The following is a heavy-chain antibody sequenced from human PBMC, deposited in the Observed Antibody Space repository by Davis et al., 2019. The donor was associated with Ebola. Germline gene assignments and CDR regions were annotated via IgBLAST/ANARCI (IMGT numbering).Heavy chain of an antibody. CDR2: LSVTGGHT. Sequence: GGSLRLSCAASGFTFRAYAMSWVRQAPGKGLEWVAALSVTGGHTFYAESVKGRFSISRDNSKNTLYLQMNSLRAEDTAVYYCAKDSEQLVPYFDYWGQGTLVTVSS. V-gene: IGHV3-23*01. CDR3: AKDSEQLVPYFDY. D-gene: IGHD6-6*01. J-gene: IGHJ4*02. CDR1: GFTFRAYA.